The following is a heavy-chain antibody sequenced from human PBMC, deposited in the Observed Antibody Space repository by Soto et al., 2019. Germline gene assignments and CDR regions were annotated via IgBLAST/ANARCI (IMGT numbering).Heavy chain of an antibody. Sequence: QVQLVQSGAEVKKPGSSVKVSCKASGGTFSSYAISWVRQAPGQGLEWMGGIIPIFGTANYAQKFQGRVTITVAESTSTSYMELSSLRSEDTAVYYCARVNGVGYDYGDYASYFDYWGQGTLVTVSS. D-gene: IGHD4-17*01. CDR3: ARVNGVGYDYGDYASYFDY. CDR1: GGTFSSYA. J-gene: IGHJ4*02. CDR2: IIPIFGTA. V-gene: IGHV1-69*12.